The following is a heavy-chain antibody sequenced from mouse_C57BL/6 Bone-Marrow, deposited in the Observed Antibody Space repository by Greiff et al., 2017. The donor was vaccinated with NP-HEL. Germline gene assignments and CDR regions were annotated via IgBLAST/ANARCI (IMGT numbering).Heavy chain of an antibody. CDR1: GFTFSDYG. Sequence: EVMLVESGGGLVKPGGSLKLSCAASGFTFSDYGMHWVRQAPEKGLEWVAYISSGSSTIYYADTVKGRFTISRDNAKNTLFLQMTSLRSEDTAMYYCATSTMVRGPMDYWGQGTSVTVSS. V-gene: IGHV5-17*01. CDR2: ISSGSSTI. J-gene: IGHJ4*01. CDR3: ATSTMVRGPMDY. D-gene: IGHD2-2*01.